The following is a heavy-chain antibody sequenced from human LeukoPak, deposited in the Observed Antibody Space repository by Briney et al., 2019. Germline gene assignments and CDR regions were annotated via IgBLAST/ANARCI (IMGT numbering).Heavy chain of an antibody. CDR2: ISSSGSTI. D-gene: IGHD3-10*01. J-gene: IGHJ4*02. CDR1: GFTFSSYE. Sequence: GGSLRLSCAASGFTFSSYEMNWVRQAPGKGLEWVSYISSSGSTIYYADSVKGRFTISRDNAKNSLYLQMNSLRAEDTAVYYCARGPHLWFGELLSRRGYYFDYWGQGTLVTVSS. CDR3: ARGPHLWFGELLSRRGYYFDY. V-gene: IGHV3-48*03.